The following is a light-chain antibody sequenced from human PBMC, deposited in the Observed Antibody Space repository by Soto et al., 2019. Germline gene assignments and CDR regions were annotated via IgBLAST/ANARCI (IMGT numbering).Light chain of an antibody. Sequence: QSVLTQSPSASASLGASVKLTCTLSSGHSHYAIAWHQQQPEKGPRYLMKVNGDGRHTKGDGIPDRFSGSSSGAERYLTISSLQSEDEADYHCQTWDTGIQVFGGGTKLTVL. J-gene: IGLJ2*01. CDR2: VNGDGRH. CDR1: SGHSHYA. CDR3: QTWDTGIQV. V-gene: IGLV4-69*01.